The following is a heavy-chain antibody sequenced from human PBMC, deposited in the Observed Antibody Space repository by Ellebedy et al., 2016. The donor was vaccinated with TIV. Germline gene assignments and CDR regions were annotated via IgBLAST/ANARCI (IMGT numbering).Heavy chain of an antibody. Sequence: GESLKISCAASGFTFSNAWMSWVRQAPGKGLEWVAVISSHGMTTYYADSVKGRFTISRDNSNNSLYLQMNSLRAEDTAVYFCTKEGAVAGAPAYLAYDYWGQGTLVTVSS. D-gene: IGHD6-19*01. CDR3: TKEGAVAGAPAYLAYDY. V-gene: IGHV3-30*13. CDR1: GFTFSNAW. J-gene: IGHJ4*02. CDR2: ISSHGMTT.